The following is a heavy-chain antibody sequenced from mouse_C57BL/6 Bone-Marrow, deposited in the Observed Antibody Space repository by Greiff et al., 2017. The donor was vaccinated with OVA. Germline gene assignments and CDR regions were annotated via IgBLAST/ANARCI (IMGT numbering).Heavy chain of an antibody. CDR1: GYTFTSYW. Sequence: VQLQQPGAELVRPGSSVKLSCKASGYTFTSYWLHWVKQRPIQGLEWIGNIDPSDSETHYNQKFKDKATLTVDKSSSTAYMQLSSLTSEDSAVYYCAREKFYGSKIGGYFDVWGTGTTVTVAS. J-gene: IGHJ1*03. V-gene: IGHV1-52*01. D-gene: IGHD1-1*01. CDR3: AREKFYGSKIGGYFDV. CDR2: IDPSDSET.